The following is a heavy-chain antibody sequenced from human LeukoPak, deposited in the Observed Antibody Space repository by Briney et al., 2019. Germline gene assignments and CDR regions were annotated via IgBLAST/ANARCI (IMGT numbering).Heavy chain of an antibody. Sequence: PSETLSLTCAVYGGSFSGDYWSWIRQPPGKGLEWIGYIYYSGSTNSNPSLKSRVTISVDTSKNHFSLKLSSVTAADTAVYYCARESSSYGWFDPWGQGTLVTVSS. CDR2: IYYSGST. J-gene: IGHJ5*02. CDR1: GGSFSGDY. V-gene: IGHV4-59*01. CDR3: ARESSSYGWFDP. D-gene: IGHD1-26*01.